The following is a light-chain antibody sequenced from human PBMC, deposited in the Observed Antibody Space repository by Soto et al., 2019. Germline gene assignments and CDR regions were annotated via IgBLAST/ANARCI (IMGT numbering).Light chain of an antibody. CDR1: QSISGSY. Sequence: EIVLTQSPGTLSLSPGERATLSCRTSQSISGSYLAWYQQKPGQAPRLLMYAASSRATGIPDRFSGSGSGTDFTLTISRLEPDDFAVYYCQQYGRSPPYTFGQGTKLEIK. CDR3: QQYGRSPPYT. V-gene: IGKV3-20*01. J-gene: IGKJ2*01. CDR2: AAS.